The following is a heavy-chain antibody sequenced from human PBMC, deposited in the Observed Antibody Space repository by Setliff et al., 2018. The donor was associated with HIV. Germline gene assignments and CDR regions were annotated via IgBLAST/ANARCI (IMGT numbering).Heavy chain of an antibody. V-gene: IGHV1-46*01. Sequence: ASVKVSCKASGYTFTSYYVHFVRQAPGQGPEWMGIINPNGGSTNYAQKFEGRVSITADESTTTVYMEMRSLTSGDTALYYCARGPLYGYDRGYFDYWGQGTLVTVSS. J-gene: IGHJ4*02. CDR1: GYTFTSYY. D-gene: IGHD5-12*01. CDR3: ARGPLYGYDRGYFDY. CDR2: INPNGGST.